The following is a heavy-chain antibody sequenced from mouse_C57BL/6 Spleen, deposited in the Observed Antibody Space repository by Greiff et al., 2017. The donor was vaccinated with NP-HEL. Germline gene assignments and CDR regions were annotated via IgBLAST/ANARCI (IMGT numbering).Heavy chain of an antibody. D-gene: IGHD4-1*02. J-gene: IGHJ1*03. Sequence: QVQLKQSGAELVKPGASVKISCKASGYAFSSYWMNWVKQRPGKGLEWIGQIYPGDGDTNYNGKFKGKATLTADKSSSTAYMQLSSLTSEDSAVYFCARPNWALTRYFDVWGTGTTVTVSS. V-gene: IGHV1-80*01. CDR3: ARPNWALTRYFDV. CDR1: GYAFSSYW. CDR2: IYPGDGDT.